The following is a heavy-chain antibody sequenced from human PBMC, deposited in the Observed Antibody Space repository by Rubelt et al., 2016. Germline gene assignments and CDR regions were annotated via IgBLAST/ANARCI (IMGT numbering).Heavy chain of an antibody. Sequence: QLQLQESGPGLVKPSETLSLTCTVSGGSISSSSYYWGWIRQPPGKGLEWIGSIYYSGSTYYNPSLKVRVAISIETSKNQFSLKLSAVTAADTAVYYCARHRRGWFDPWGQGTLVTVSS. D-gene: IGHD3-16*01. CDR3: ARHRRGWFDP. CDR2: IYYSGST. CDR1: GGSISSSSYY. J-gene: IGHJ5*02. V-gene: IGHV4-39*01.